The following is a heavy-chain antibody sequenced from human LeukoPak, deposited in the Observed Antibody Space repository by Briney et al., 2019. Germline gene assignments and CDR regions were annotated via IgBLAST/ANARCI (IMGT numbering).Heavy chain of an antibody. CDR3: ARVSGYDWESFYDY. Sequence: SETLSLTCTVSGGSISSYYWSWIRQPPGKGLEWIGYIYYSGSTNYNPSLKSRVTISVDTSRNQFSLKLSSVTAADTAMYYCARVSGYDWESFYDYWGQGSLVTVSS. V-gene: IGHV4-59*01. CDR1: GGSISSYY. J-gene: IGHJ4*02. CDR2: IYYSGST. D-gene: IGHD5-12*01.